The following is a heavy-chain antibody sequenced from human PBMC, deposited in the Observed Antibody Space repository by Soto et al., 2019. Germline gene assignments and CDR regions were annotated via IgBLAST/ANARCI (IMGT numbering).Heavy chain of an antibody. CDR1: GYIFSTFA. V-gene: IGHV1-18*01. J-gene: IGHJ6*02. CDR2: TNVYDGDT. Sequence: ASVKVSCKASGYIFSTFAISWVRQVPGQGLEWMGWTNVYDGDTNFAQRLQGRVHMTTDTATSTAYMELRSLTSDDTAVDYCARGNKYYYYGRDVWGQGTAVTVSS. CDR3: ARGNKYYYYGRDV.